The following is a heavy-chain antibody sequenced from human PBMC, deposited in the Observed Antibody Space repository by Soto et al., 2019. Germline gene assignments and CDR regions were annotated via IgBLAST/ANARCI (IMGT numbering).Heavy chain of an antibody. CDR1: GASISGFY. Sequence: AETLSLTCTVSGASISGFYWIWVRKASGKGLEWIVRIYATGTTDYNPSLKSRLTMSVDRSKNQFSLRLTSVTAADTAVYFCGRDLTSNANCIDPWGQGTLVTVSS. V-gene: IGHV4-4*07. J-gene: IGHJ5*02. CDR2: IYATGTT. D-gene: IGHD2-2*01. CDR3: GRDLTSNANCIDP.